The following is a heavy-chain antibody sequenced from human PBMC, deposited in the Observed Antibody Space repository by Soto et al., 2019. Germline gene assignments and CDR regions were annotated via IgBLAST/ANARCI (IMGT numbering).Heavy chain of an antibody. CDR3: ARGALGDLNASGDCEWCGT. D-gene: IGHD2-21*02. V-gene: IGHV3-7*03. CDR1: GFTFSDYW. J-gene: IGHJ5*02. Sequence: PGGSLRLSCAASGFTFSDYWMTWVRQAPGKGLEWVANIKQAGSEKYYVDSVKGRFTISTDSAKNSLYLQMNSLRAEDTAVYYCARGALGDLNASGDCEWCGTWGQGSLVTVSS. CDR2: IKQAGSEK.